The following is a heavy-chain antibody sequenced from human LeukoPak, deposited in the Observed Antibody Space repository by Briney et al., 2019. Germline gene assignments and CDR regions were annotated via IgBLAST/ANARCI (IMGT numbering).Heavy chain of an antibody. J-gene: IGHJ6*03. D-gene: IGHD2-2*02. V-gene: IGHV1-24*01. CDR3: ATLPSAAIPGYYYYYYMDV. CDR2: FDPEDGET. CDR1: GYTLTELS. Sequence: ASAKVSCKVSGYTLTELSMHWVRQAPGKGLEWMGGFDPEDGETIYAQKFQGRVTMTEDTSTDTAYMELSSLRSEDTAVYYCATLPSAAIPGYYYYYYMDVWGKGTTVTVSS.